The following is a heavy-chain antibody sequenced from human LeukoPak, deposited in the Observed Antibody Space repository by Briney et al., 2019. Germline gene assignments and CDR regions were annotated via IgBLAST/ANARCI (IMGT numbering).Heavy chain of an antibody. CDR1: GFTFDDYG. V-gene: IGHV3-23*01. J-gene: IGHJ6*03. D-gene: IGHD2-15*01. CDR3: AKGMGSSYPYCYYMDV. Sequence: PGGSLRLSCAASGFTFDDYGMSWVRHAPGKALEWVSTISGSGGSTYYADSVKGLFTISRDSSRNTLYLQMNSLRAEDTALYFCAKGMGSSYPYCYYMDVWGKGTTVTVSS. CDR2: ISGSGGST.